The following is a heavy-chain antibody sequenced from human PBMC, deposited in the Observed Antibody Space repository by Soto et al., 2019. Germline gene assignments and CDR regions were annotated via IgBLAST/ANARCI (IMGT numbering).Heavy chain of an antibody. D-gene: IGHD3-3*01. CDR1: GGSISSGNYY. Sequence: SETLSLTCTVSGGSISSGNYYWSWIRQPPGKGLGWIGFMSYSGSTSYNASLKSRVTISVDTSKSQFSLNLSFVTAADTAVYYCASRTGVFGVVRRYYFYGMDVWGQGTTVTVSS. V-gene: IGHV4-30-4*01. CDR3: ASRTGVFGVVRRYYFYGMDV. J-gene: IGHJ6*02. CDR2: MSYSGST.